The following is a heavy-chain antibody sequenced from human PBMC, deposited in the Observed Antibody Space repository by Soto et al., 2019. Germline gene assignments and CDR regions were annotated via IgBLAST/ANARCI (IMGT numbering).Heavy chain of an antibody. CDR3: ALQPGY. J-gene: IGHJ4*02. V-gene: IGHV3-23*01. CDR2: ISESGGST. CDR1: GFTFSNYA. Sequence: EVHLLESGGGLVQPGGSLRLSCATSGFTFSNYAMTWVRQAPGKGLEWVSGISESGGSTHHADSVKGLFTISSDNSKNPLYLQMNSLRADDTSVYYCALQPGYWGQGTLVTVSS.